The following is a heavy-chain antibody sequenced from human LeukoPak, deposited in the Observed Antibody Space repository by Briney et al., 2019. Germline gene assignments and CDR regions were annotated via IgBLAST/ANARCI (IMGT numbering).Heavy chain of an antibody. Sequence: GGSLRLPCAASGFTFSSYEMNWVRQAPGKGLEWVSYISSSGSTIYYADSVKGRFTISRDNAKNSLYLQMNSLRAEDTAVYYCARDSPDPYYYYYMDVWGKGTTVTVSS. V-gene: IGHV3-48*03. CDR1: GFTFSSYE. CDR3: ARDSPDPYYYYYMDV. J-gene: IGHJ6*03. CDR2: ISSSGSTI.